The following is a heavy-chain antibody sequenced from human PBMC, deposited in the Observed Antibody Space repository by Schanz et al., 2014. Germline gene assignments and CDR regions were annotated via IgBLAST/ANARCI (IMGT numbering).Heavy chain of an antibody. D-gene: IGHD3-10*01. CDR2: IKQDESEK. J-gene: IGHJ5*02. CDR3: VRDILHRVYDSGSP. CDR1: GFTFSNYW. V-gene: IGHV3-7*04. Sequence: EVQLVESGGGLVQPGGSLRLSCVASGFTFSNYWMTWVRQAPGKGLEWVANIKQDESEKYYVDSVKGRFTISRDNAKNSLFLHMNSLRAEDTAVYYCVRDILHRVYDSGSPWGQGILVTVSS.